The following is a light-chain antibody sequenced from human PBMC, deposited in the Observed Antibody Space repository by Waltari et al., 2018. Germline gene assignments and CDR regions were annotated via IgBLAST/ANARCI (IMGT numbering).Light chain of an antibody. CDR2: GAS. J-gene: IGKJ1*01. CDR3: QQYGASPWT. CDR1: QSVSNNY. V-gene: IGKV3-20*01. Sequence: EIVLTQSPGTLSLSPGEGATLSCRASQSVSNNYVAWYQQKPGQAPRLLIFGASSRATGIPDRFSGSVSGTDFSLTISRLEPDDFAVYHCQQYGASPWTFGQGTKVEIK.